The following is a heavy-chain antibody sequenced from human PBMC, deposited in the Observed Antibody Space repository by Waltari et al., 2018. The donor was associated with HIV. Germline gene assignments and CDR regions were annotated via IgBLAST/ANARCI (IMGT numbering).Heavy chain of an antibody. CDR1: GCSINRIRYP. CDR3: ARHRWGAFDY. D-gene: IGHD3-16*01. CDR2: IYYSGCT. J-gene: IGHJ4*02. Sequence: LQLQESGPGLVTPSEPLSPPCSASGCSINRIRYPWGWIRPPPGKGLEWIGSIYYSGCTYYSPSLKSRVTISVDTSKNQCALKLSSVTAADTAVYYCARHRWGAFDYWGQGTLVTVSS. V-gene: IGHV4-39*01.